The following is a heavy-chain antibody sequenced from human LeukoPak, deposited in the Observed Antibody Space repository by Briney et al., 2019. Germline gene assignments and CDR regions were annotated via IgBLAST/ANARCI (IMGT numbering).Heavy chain of an antibody. Sequence: KPGASVKVSCKASGYTLTTYGISWARQAPGQGLEWMGWISVFNGNKRYAQKFQGRVTLTTDTSTSTAYMEVGSLRSDDTAVYYCARDHFDFLAGYYDYWGQGTLVSVSS. J-gene: IGHJ4*02. V-gene: IGHV1-18*01. CDR1: GYTLTTYG. CDR2: ISVFNGNK. CDR3: ARDHFDFLAGYYDY. D-gene: IGHD3-9*01.